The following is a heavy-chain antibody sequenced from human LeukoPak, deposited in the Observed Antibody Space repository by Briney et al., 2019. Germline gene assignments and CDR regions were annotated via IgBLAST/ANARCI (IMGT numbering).Heavy chain of an antibody. CDR2: ISGTSGGT. CDR3: AKGVGYSNYYFDY. CDR1: GFTFDDYA. Sequence: GSLRLSCAASGFTFDDYAMHWVRQAPGKGLEWVSGISGTSGGTHYADSVKGRFTISRDNSKNTLYLQMNSLRAEDTAVYYCAKGVGYSNYYFDYWGQGTLVTVSS. J-gene: IGHJ4*02. D-gene: IGHD3-22*01. V-gene: IGHV3-23*01.